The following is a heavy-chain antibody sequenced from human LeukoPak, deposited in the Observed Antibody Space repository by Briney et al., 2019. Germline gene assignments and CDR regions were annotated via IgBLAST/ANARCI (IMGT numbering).Heavy chain of an antibody. Sequence: SETLSLTCTVSGGSISSYYWSWIRQPPGKGLEWIGYIYYSGSNNYNPSLKSRVTISVDTSKNQFSLKLSSVTAADTAVYYCARDRDYYDSSGYVAFDIWGQGTMVTVSS. CDR1: GGSISSYY. V-gene: IGHV4-59*01. J-gene: IGHJ3*02. D-gene: IGHD3-22*01. CDR3: ARDRDYYDSSGYVAFDI. CDR2: IYYSGSN.